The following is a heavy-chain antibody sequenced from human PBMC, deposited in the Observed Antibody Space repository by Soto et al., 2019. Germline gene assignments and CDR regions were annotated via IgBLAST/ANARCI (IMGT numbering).Heavy chain of an antibody. CDR2: IYYSGST. J-gene: IGHJ6*03. V-gene: IGHV4-59*08. Sequence: SETLSLTYTVSGGSISSYYWSWIRQPPGKGLEWIGYIYYSGSTNYNPSLKSRVTISVDTSKNQFSLKLSSVTAADTAVYYCASGRRYYYYYMDVWGKGTTVTVSS. CDR1: GGSISSYY. CDR3: ASGRRYYYYYMDV.